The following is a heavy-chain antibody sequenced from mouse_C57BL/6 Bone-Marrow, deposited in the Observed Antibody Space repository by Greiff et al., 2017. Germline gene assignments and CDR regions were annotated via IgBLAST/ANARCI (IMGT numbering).Heavy chain of an antibody. V-gene: IGHV3-6*01. D-gene: IGHD4-1*01. Sequence: ESGPGLVKPSQSLSLTCSVTGYSITSGYYWNWIRQFPGNKLEWMGYISYDGSNNYNPSLKNRISITRDTSKNQFFLKLNSVTTEDTATYYCAREGTGTLFDYWGQGTTLTVSS. J-gene: IGHJ2*01. CDR3: AREGTGTLFDY. CDR1: GYSITSGYY. CDR2: ISYDGSN.